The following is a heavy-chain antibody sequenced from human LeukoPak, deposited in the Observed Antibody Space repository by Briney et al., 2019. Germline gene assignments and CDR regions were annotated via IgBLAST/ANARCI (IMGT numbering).Heavy chain of an antibody. Sequence: PSETLSLTCAVYGGSFSGYYWSWIRQPPGKGLEWIGEINHSGSTNYNPSLKSRVTISVDTSKNQFSLKLSSVTAADTAVYYCARRNLYSYGTDYWGQGTLVTVSS. CDR3: ARRNLYSYGTDY. CDR2: INHSGST. D-gene: IGHD5-18*01. CDR1: GGSFSGYY. V-gene: IGHV4-34*01. J-gene: IGHJ4*02.